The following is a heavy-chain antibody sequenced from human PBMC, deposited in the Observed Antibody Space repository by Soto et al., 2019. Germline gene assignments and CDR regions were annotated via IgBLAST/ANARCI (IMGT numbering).Heavy chain of an antibody. CDR2: IYYSGST. V-gene: IGHV4-39*01. CDR1: GGSISSSSYY. J-gene: IGHJ5*01. D-gene: IGHD6-19*01. CDR3: AGGRGWLIES. Sequence: PSETLSLTCTVSGGSISSSSYYWGWIRQPPGKGLEWIGSIYYSGSTYYNPSLKSRVTISVDTSKNQFSLKLSSVTAADTAVYYCAGGRGWLIESWGHGTLVTVSS.